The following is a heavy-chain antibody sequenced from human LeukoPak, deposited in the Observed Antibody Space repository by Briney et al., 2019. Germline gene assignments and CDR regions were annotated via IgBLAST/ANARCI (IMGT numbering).Heavy chain of an antibody. Sequence: PSETLSLTCTVSGGSISSGDFYWSWIRQPPGKGLEWIGYIYYSGSTYYNPSLKSRVTISVDTSKIQFSLKLSSVTAADTAVYYCAREILGSKRFDPWGQGTLVTVSS. CDR2: IYYSGST. CDR3: AREILGSKRFDP. CDR1: GGSISSGDFY. V-gene: IGHV4-30-4*08. J-gene: IGHJ5*02. D-gene: IGHD3-3*01.